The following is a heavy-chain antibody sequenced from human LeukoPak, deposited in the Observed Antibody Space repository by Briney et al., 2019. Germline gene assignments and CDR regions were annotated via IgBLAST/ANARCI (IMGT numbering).Heavy chain of an antibody. D-gene: IGHD3-22*01. Sequence: AGGSLRLSCAASGFTFSSYAMHWVRQAPGKGLEWVAVISYDGSNKYYADSVKGRFTISRDNSKNTLYLQMNSLRAEDTAVYYCARDDSSGYYYVDYWGQGTLVTVSS. V-gene: IGHV3-30-3*01. CDR1: GFTFSSYA. CDR3: ARDDSSGYYYVDY. CDR2: ISYDGSNK. J-gene: IGHJ4*02.